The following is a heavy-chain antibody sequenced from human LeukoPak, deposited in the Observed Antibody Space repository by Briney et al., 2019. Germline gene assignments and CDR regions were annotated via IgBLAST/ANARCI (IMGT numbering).Heavy chain of an antibody. CDR3: ARAAGASGGQYFDY. CDR2: IYSNEDT. J-gene: IGHJ4*02. V-gene: IGHV4-4*07. Sequence: SETLSLTCTVSGGPISTYHWSWIRQPAGKGLEWIGRIYSNEDTRYNPSLKSRVTMSVDTSKNQFSLKLSSVTAADTAGYYCARAAGASGGQYFDYWGQGTLVAVSS. D-gene: IGHD2-15*01. CDR1: GGPISTYH.